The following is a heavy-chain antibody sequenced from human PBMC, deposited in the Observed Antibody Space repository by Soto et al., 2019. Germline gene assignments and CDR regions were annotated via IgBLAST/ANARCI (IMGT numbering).Heavy chain of an antibody. D-gene: IGHD1-20*01. CDR3: AREGVAITGTEGENWFDP. CDR1: GYTFTGYY. Sequence: ASVKVSCKASGYTFTGYYMHWVRQAPGQGLEWMGWINPNSGGTNYAQKFQGWVTMPRDTSISTAYMELSRLRSDDTAVYYCAREGVAITGTEGENWFDPWGQGTLVTVSS. J-gene: IGHJ5*02. CDR2: INPNSGGT. V-gene: IGHV1-2*04.